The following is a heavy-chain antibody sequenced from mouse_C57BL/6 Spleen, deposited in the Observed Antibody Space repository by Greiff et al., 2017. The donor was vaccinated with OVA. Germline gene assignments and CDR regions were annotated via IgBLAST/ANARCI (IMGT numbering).Heavy chain of an antibody. CDR3: TTGRPTIGTPHDY. V-gene: IGHV14-4*01. D-gene: IGHD2-14*01. CDR2: IDPENGDT. CDR1: GFNIKDDY. Sequence: VQLQQSGAELVRPGASVKLSCTASGFNIKDDYMHWVKQRPEQGLEWIGWIDPENGDTEYASKFQGKATITADTSSNTAYLQLSSLTSEDTAVYYCTTGRPTIGTPHDYWGQGATLTVAT. J-gene: IGHJ2*01.